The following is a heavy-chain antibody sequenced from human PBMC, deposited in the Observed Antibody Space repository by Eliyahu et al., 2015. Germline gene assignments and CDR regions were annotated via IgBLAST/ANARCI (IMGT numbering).Heavy chain of an antibody. V-gene: IGHV4-34*01. CDR1: GGSFSGYY. CDR3: ARGSGTVTTYYFDY. J-gene: IGHJ4*02. Sequence: QVQLQQWGAGRLKPSETLSLTXAVXGGSFSGYYWSWIRQPPGKGLEWIGEINHSGSTNYNPSLKSRVTISVDTSKNQFSLKLSSVTAADTAVYYCARGSGTVTTYYFDYWGQGTLVTVSS. D-gene: IGHD4-11*01. CDR2: INHSGST.